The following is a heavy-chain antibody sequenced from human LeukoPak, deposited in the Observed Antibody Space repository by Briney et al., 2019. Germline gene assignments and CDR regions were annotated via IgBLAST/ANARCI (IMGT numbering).Heavy chain of an antibody. CDR2: INPNSGST. CDR1: GYTFTGYY. V-gene: IGHV1-2*02. CDR3: VKHPDPAAFDI. Sequence: ASVKVSCKASGYTFTGYYMHWVRQAPGQGLEWMGWINPNSGSTNYAQKFQGRVTMTRDTSISTAYMELSRLRSDDTDVYYCVKHPDPAAFDIWGQGTMVTVSS. J-gene: IGHJ3*02.